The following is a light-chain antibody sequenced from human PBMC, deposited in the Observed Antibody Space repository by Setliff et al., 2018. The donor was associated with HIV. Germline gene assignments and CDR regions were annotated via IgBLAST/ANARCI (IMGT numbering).Light chain of an antibody. Sequence: QSALTQPRSVSGSPGQSVTISCTGTSGDFGSYDYVSWYQHHPGKAPKLMIYDVSKRPSGVPDRFSGSRSDDTASLTISGLQAEDEADYYCCSFAGSYTSFFVFGTGTKVTVL. CDR2: DVS. CDR3: CSFAGSYTSFFV. CDR1: SGDFGSYDY. V-gene: IGLV2-11*01. J-gene: IGLJ1*01.